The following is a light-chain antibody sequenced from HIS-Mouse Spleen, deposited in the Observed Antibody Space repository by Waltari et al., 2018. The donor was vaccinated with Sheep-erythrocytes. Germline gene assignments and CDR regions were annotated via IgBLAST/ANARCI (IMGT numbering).Light chain of an antibody. CDR2: EVS. J-gene: IGLJ2*01. Sequence: QSALTQPPSASGSPGQSVTISCTGTSSDVGGYNYVSWYQQHPGKAPKLMIYEVSNRPSGVPDCFSGSKSGNTASLTVSGLQAEDEADYYCSSYAGSNVVFGGGTKLTVL. CDR3: SSYAGSNVV. V-gene: IGLV2-8*01. CDR1: SSDVGGYNY.